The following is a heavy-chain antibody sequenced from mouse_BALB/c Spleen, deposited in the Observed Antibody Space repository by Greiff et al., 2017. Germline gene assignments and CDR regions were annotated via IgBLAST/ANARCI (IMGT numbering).Heavy chain of an antibody. D-gene: IGHD2-4*01. CDR3: NARDYGRYYFDY. V-gene: IGHV14-4*02. J-gene: IGHJ2*01. Sequence: EVQLQQSGAELVRSGASVKLSCTASGFNIKDYYMHWVKQRPEQGLEWIGWIDPENGDTEYAPKFQGKATMTADTSSNTAYLQLSSLTSEDTAVYYCNARDYGRYYFDYWGQGTTLTVSS. CDR1: GFNIKDYY. CDR2: IDPENGDT.